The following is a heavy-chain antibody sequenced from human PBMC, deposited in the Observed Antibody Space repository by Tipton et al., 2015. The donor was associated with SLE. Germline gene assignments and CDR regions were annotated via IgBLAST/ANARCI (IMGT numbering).Heavy chain of an antibody. J-gene: IGHJ5*02. Sequence: SLRLSCAASGFTFSSYEMNWVRQAPGKGLEWVSYISSSGSTIYYADSVKGRFTISRDNAKNSLYLQMNSLRAEDTAVYYCAGTGSGYYDWFDPWGQGTLVTVSS. CDR2: ISSSGSTI. CDR1: GFTFSSYE. D-gene: IGHD3-22*01. CDR3: AGTGSGYYDWFDP. V-gene: IGHV3-48*03.